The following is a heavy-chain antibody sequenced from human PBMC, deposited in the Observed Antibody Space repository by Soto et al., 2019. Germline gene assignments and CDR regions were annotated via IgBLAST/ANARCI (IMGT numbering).Heavy chain of an antibody. CDR2: INHSGST. D-gene: IGHD2-15*01. CDR3: ARKGGRRENCSGGSCYGSHTWFDP. CDR1: VGSFSGYY. V-gene: IGHV4-34*01. J-gene: IGHJ5*02. Sequence: PSETLSLTCAVYVGSFSGYYWSWIRQPPGKGLEWIGEINHSGSTNYNPSLKSRVTISVDTSKNQFSLKLSSVTAADTAVYYCARKGGRRENCSGGSCYGSHTWFDPWGQGTPVTVSS.